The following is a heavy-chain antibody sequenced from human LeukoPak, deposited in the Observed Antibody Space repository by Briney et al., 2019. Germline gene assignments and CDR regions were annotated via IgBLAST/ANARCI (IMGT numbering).Heavy chain of an antibody. V-gene: IGHV3-21*01. CDR1: GFTFSSYS. J-gene: IGHJ4*02. Sequence: GGSLRLSCAASGFTFSSYSMNWVRQAPGKGLEWVSSISSSSSYIYYADSVKGRFTISRDNSKNTLYLQMNSLRAEDTAVYYCAKVDTAMVSLYPFDYWGQGTLVTVSS. CDR3: AKVDTAMVSLYPFDY. CDR2: ISSSSSYI. D-gene: IGHD5-18*01.